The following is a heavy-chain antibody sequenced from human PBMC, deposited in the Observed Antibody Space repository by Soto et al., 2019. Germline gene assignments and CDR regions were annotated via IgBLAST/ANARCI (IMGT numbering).Heavy chain of an antibody. Sequence: QVQLVESGGGVVQPGRSLRLSCAASGFTFSSYAMHWVRQAPGKGLEWVAVISYEGSNKYYADSVKGRFTISRDNSKNTLYLQMNSLRAEDTAVYYCAREIERLLGYWGQGTLVTVSS. J-gene: IGHJ4*02. V-gene: IGHV3-30-3*01. D-gene: IGHD3-3*01. CDR1: GFTFSSYA. CDR3: AREIERLLGY. CDR2: ISYEGSNK.